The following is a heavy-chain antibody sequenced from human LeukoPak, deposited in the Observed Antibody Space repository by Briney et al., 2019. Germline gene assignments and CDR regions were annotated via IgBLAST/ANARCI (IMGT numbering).Heavy chain of an antibody. D-gene: IGHD2-2*02. V-gene: IGHV1-18*01. CDR1: GYTFTSYG. J-gene: IGHJ6*02. CDR3: ARATTHIVVVPAAISYYYYGMDV. CDR2: INTYNGNT. Sequence: ASVKVSCTASGYTFTSYGISWVRQAPGQGLEWMGWINTYNGNTHYTHELQGRATLTTDTSTRTAYMELGSLRSEDTAVYYCARATTHIVVVPAAISYYYYGMDVWGQGTTVTVSS.